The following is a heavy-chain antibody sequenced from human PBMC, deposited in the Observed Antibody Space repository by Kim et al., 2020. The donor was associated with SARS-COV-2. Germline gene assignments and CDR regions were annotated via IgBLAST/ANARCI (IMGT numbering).Heavy chain of an antibody. V-gene: IGHV4-34*01. D-gene: IGHD2-2*01. CDR1: GGSFSGYY. CDR2: INHSGST. CDR3: ARCSGKVVPAAVNAFDI. Sequence: SETLSLTCAVYGGSFSGYYWSWIRQPPGKGLEWIGEINHSGSTNYNPSLKSRVTISVDTSKNQFSLKLSSVTAADTAVYYCARCSGKVVPAAVNAFDIWGQGTMVTVSS. J-gene: IGHJ3*02.